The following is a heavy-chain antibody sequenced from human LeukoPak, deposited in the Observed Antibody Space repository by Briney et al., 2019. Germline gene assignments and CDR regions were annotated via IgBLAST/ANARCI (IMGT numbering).Heavy chain of an antibody. CDR3: ARANDNYYYYYMDV. Sequence: PGGSLRLSCAASGFTFSSYSMSWVRQAPGKGLEWVSSISSGSSYIYYADSVKGRFTISRDNAKNSLYLQMNSLRAEDTAVYYCARANDNYYYYYMDVWGKGTTVTISS. CDR1: GFTFSSYS. D-gene: IGHD3-9*01. J-gene: IGHJ6*03. CDR2: ISSGSSYI. V-gene: IGHV3-21*01.